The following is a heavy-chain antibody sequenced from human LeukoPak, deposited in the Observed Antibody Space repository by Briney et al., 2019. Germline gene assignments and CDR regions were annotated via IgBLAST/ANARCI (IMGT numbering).Heavy chain of an antibody. D-gene: IGHD3-22*01. Sequence: SETLSLTCAVYGGSFSGYYWSWIRQPPGKGLEWIGEINDSGSTNYNPSLKSRVTISVDTSKNQFSLKLSSVTAADTAVYYCARVRRYYYDSSGYHNWFDPWGQGTLVTVSS. CDR1: GGSFSGYY. CDR2: INDSGST. CDR3: ARVRRYYYDSSGYHNWFDP. J-gene: IGHJ5*02. V-gene: IGHV4-34*01.